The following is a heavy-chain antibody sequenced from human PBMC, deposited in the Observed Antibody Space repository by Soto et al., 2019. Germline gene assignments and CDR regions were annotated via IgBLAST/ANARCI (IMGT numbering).Heavy chain of an antibody. CDR1: GDTFTDYY. V-gene: IGHV1-46*01. D-gene: IGHD2-21*02. Sequence: QVQLMQSGAEVKKPGASVKVSCKASGDTFTDYYIHWVRQAPGQGLEWMGTVNPSGGHTTYAQHFLGSVSXTXXXAXXTLYRELNTLTSDDTAIYYCARGGHVVVVTAALDYWGQGTLVTVSS. CDR2: VNPSGGHT. CDR3: ARGGHVVVVTAALDY. J-gene: IGHJ4*02.